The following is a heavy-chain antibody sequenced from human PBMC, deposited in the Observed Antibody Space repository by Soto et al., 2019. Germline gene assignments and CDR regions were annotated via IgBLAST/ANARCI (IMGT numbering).Heavy chain of an antibody. V-gene: IGHV5-51*01. D-gene: IGHD2-15*01. CDR3: ARLSISDSFHFDY. J-gene: IGHJ4*02. Sequence: GASLKISCKGSGYTFTSYWIGWVRQMPGKGLEWMGIIYPGDSDSRYSPSFQGQVPISADKTTSTSYLQWSCLKASDTAMYYCARLSISDSFHFDYWGQGTLVTVSS. CDR2: IYPGDSDS. CDR1: GYTFTSYW.